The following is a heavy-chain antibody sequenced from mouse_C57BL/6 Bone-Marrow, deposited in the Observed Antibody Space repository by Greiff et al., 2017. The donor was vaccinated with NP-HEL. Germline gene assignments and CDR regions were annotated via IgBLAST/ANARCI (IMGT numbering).Heavy chain of an antibody. D-gene: IGHD1-1*01. CDR1: GFPFSSYA. CDR2: ISDGGSYT. CDR3: ARARYYYGSRCAY. V-gene: IGHV5-4*01. J-gene: IGHJ3*01. Sequence: VHLVESGGGLVKPGGSLKLSCAASGFPFSSYAMSWVRQTPEKRLEWVATISDGGSYTYYPDNVKDRFTISRDNAKNNLYLKMSHLKSEDTAMYYCARARYYYGSRCAYWGQGTLVTVSA.